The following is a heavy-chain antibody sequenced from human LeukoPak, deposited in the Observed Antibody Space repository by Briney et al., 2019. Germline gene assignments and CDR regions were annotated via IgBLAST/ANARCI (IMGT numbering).Heavy chain of an antibody. CDR3: ATLLGGYSYGLLFDY. V-gene: IGHV3-33*01. D-gene: IGHD5-18*01. CDR2: IWYDGSNK. Sequence: GGSLRLSCAASRFTFSNYGMHWVRQAPGKGLEWVAVIWYDGSNKYYADSVKGRFTISRDNSKNTLYLQMNSLRAEDTAVYYCATLLGGYSYGLLFDYWGQGTLVTVSS. CDR1: RFTFSNYG. J-gene: IGHJ4*02.